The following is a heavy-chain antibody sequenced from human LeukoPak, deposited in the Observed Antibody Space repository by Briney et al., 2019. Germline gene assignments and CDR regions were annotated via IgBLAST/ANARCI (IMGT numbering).Heavy chain of an antibody. CDR2: INPNSGGT. V-gene: IGHV1-2*04. CDR3: ARRRHRGGLGYCSSTSCYIFDY. CDR1: GYTFTGYY. D-gene: IGHD2-2*02. J-gene: IGHJ4*02. Sequence: ASVKVSCKASGYTFTGYYMHWVRQAPGQGLEWMGWINPNSGGTNYAQKFQGWVTMTRDTSISTAYMELSRLRSDDTAVYYCARRRHRGGLGYCSSTSCYIFDYWGQGTLVTVSS.